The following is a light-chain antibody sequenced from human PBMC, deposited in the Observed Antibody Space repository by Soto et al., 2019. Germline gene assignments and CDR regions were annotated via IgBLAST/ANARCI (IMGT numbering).Light chain of an antibody. J-gene: IGKJ4*01. CDR3: QQYGSSPLT. V-gene: IGKV1-17*01. CDR1: RDIGSD. CDR2: AAS. Sequence: QMTQYPSSLSASVGDRITITCRASRDIGSDLRWYQQKPGKAPKLLIYAASTLQSGVPTRFSGSGSGTDFTLTISRLEPEDFAVYYCQQYGSSPLTFGGGTNVDIK.